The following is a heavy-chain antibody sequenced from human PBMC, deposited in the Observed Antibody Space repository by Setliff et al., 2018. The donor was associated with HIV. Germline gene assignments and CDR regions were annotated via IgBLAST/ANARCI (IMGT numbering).Heavy chain of an antibody. V-gene: IGHV1-18*01. Sequence: ASVKVSCKASGYTFTSYAIHWVRQAPGQGLEWMGWISAYNGNTNYAQKLQGRVTTTEDTSTDTAYMELSSLRSEDTAVYYCARGRISSWPYYYYGMDVWGQRTTVTVSS. D-gene: IGHD6-13*01. CDR1: GYTFTSYA. CDR2: ISAYNGNT. J-gene: IGHJ6*02. CDR3: ARGRISSWPYYYYGMDV.